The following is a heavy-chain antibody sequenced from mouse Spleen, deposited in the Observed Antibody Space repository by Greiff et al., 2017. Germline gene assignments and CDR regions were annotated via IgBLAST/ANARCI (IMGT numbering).Heavy chain of an antibody. V-gene: IGHV1-15*01. Sequence: VKLMESGAELVRPGASVTLSCKASGYTFTDYEMHWVKQTPVHGLEWIGAIDPETGGTAYNQKFKGKAILTADKSSSTAYMELRSLTSEDSAVYYCTEGQLRGDWFAYWGQGTLVTVSA. CDR1: GYTFTDYE. CDR3: TEGQLRGDWFAY. CDR2: IDPETGGT. D-gene: IGHD4-1*02. J-gene: IGHJ3*01.